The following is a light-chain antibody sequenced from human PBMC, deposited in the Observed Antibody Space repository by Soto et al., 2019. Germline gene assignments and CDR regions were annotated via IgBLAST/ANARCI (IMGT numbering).Light chain of an antibody. J-gene: IGKJ4*01. CDR2: DAS. V-gene: IGKV1-13*02. CDR1: QGIGTA. CDR3: QQFNTKPLT. Sequence: IQLTQSPSTLSASVGDRVTITCRASQGIGTALAWYHQRPGNSPDLLVYDASTWQSGVPSRFSGSGSETEFCIPISGLQAEDYGPYYYQQFNTKPLTFGGGTRVEIK.